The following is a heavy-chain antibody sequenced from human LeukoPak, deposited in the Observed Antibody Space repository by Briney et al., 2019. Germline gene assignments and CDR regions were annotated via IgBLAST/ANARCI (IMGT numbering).Heavy chain of an antibody. CDR3: ARDRREWLQYKNAFDI. V-gene: IGHV1-18*01. D-gene: IGHD5-24*01. Sequence: ASVKVSCKASGYTFTSYGISWVRQAPGQGLEWMGWISAYNGNTNYAQKFQGRVTITADESTSTAYMELSSLRSEDTAVYYCARDRREWLQYKNAFDIWGQGTMVTVSS. CDR2: ISAYNGNT. CDR1: GYTFTSYG. J-gene: IGHJ3*02.